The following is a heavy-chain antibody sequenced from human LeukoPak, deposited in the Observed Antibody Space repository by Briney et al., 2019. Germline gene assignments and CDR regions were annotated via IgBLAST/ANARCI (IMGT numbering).Heavy chain of an antibody. V-gene: IGHV3-30-3*01. Sequence: PGRSLDLPVPPSGFTYISCPMHWFRQPPAKGLEWVATISYDGSNKYYADSVKGRFTISRDNSKNTLYLYMNSLRAEDTAVYYCVRGVGIYDSSGYFDYWGQGTLVTVSS. CDR1: GFTYISCP. CDR2: ISYDGSNK. D-gene: IGHD3-22*01. CDR3: VRGVGIYDSSGYFDY. J-gene: IGHJ4*02.